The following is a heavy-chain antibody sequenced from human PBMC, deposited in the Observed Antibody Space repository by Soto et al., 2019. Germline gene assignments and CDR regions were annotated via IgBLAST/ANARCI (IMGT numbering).Heavy chain of an antibody. CDR3: VKYRLHWALQY. CDR2: IYSSEDT. CDR1: GAPISSHNYY. Sequence: SETLSLTCSVSGAPISSHNYYWAWIRQPPGKGLECIGSIYSSEDTYYNPSLKSRVTISVDTSKNQFSLKLRSVTAADTAVYYCVKYRLHWALQYWGQGTLVTVSS. V-gene: IGHV4-39*01. J-gene: IGHJ1*01. D-gene: IGHD3-16*02.